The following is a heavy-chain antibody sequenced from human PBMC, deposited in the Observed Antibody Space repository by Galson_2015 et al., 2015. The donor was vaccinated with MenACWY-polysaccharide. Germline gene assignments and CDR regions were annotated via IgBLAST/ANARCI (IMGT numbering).Heavy chain of an antibody. CDR2: MNHSGST. V-gene: IGHV4-34*01. J-gene: IGHJ5*02. CDR3: ARGVVARSRFGL. CDR1: GGSFSGYY. Sequence: SETLSLTCAVYGGSFSGYYWSWIRQPPGKGLEWIGEMNHSGSTNCNPSLKSRVTISVDTSKNQFSLRLTSVTAADTAVYYCARGVVARSRFGLWGQGTLVSVSS. D-gene: IGHD2-15*01.